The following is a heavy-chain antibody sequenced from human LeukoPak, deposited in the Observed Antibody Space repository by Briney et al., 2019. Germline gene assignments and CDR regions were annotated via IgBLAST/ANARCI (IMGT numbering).Heavy chain of an antibody. CDR1: GFTFSTYG. J-gene: IGHJ3*02. V-gene: IGHV3-30*03. CDR3: ARDRAATYYYDSSGYYQEAFDI. Sequence: GRSLRLSCAASGFTFSTYGMHWVRQAPGKGLEWVAAILYDGSDKYYADSVKGRFTISRDNAKDSLYLQMNSLRDEDTAVYYCARDRAATYYYDSSGYYQEAFDIWGQGTMVTVSS. D-gene: IGHD3-22*01. CDR2: ILYDGSDK.